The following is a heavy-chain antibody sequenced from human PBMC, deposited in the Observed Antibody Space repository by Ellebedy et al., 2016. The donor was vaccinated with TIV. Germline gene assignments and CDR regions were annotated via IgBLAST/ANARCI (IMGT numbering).Heavy chain of an antibody. CDR2: ISSSSSTI. V-gene: IGHV3-48*02. CDR1: GFTFSSYS. CDR3: ARDFVTTLPTGYYGMDV. Sequence: GGSLRLXXAASGFTFSSYSMNWVRQAPGKGLEWVSYISSSSSTIYYADSVKGRFTISRDNAKNSLYLQMNSLRDEDTAVYYCARDFVTTLPTGYYGMDVWGQGTTVTVSS. D-gene: IGHD4/OR15-4a*01. J-gene: IGHJ6*02.